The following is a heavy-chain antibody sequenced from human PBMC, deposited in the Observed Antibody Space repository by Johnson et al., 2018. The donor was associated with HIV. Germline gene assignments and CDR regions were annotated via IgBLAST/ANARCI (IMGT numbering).Heavy chain of an antibody. CDR2: IRYDGSNK. V-gene: IGHV3-30*02. CDR1: GFTFSSYG. D-gene: IGHD3-22*01. Sequence: QVQLVESGGGVVQPGGSLRLSCAASGFTFSSYGMHWVRQAPGKGLEWVAFIRYDGSNKYYADSVKGRFTISRANSYNTLYLQMNSLRAEDTAVYYCAQVFSSWPPDSRDAFDIWGQGTMVIVSS. J-gene: IGHJ3*02. CDR3: AQVFSSWPPDSRDAFDI.